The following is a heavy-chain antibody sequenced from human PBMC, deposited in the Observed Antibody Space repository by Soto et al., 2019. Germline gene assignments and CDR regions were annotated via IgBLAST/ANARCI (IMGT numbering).Heavy chain of an antibody. V-gene: IGHV1-69*01. Sequence: QVQLVQSGAEVKKPGSSVKVSCKASGGTFSSYAISWVRQAPGQGLAWLGGISPIFGTANYAQKFQGRVTITADESTSTAYMELSSLRSEDTAVYYCASQIQLWLGHYYYCGMDVWGQGTTVTVSS. D-gene: IGHD5-18*01. CDR3: ASQIQLWLGHYYYCGMDV. J-gene: IGHJ6*02. CDR2: ISPIFGTA. CDR1: GGTFSSYA.